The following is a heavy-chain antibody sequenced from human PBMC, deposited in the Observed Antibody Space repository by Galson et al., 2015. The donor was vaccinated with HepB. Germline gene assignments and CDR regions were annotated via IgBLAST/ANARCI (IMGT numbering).Heavy chain of an antibody. D-gene: IGHD3-10*01. CDR2: INPSGGST. J-gene: IGHJ6*02. V-gene: IGHV1-46*01. CDR1: GYTFTSYY. CDR3: ARWNGSGLYGMDV. Sequence: SVKVSCKASGYTFTSYYMHWVRQAPGQGLEWMGIINPSGGSTSYAQKFQGRVTMTRDTSTSTVYMELSSLRSEDTAVYYCARWNGSGLYGMDVWGQGTTVTVSS.